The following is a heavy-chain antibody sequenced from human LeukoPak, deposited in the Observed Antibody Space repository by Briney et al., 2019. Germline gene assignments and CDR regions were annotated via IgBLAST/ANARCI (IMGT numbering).Heavy chain of an antibody. V-gene: IGHV1-18*04. J-gene: IGHJ4*02. D-gene: IGHD6-6*01. Sequence: ASVKVSCKASGYTFTGYYMHWVRQAPGQGLEWMGWISAYNGNTNYAQKLQGRVTMTTDTSTSTAYMELRSLRSDDTAVYYCARAGNEYSSSSADYWGQGTLVTVSS. CDR1: GYTFTGYY. CDR2: ISAYNGNT. CDR3: ARAGNEYSSSSADY.